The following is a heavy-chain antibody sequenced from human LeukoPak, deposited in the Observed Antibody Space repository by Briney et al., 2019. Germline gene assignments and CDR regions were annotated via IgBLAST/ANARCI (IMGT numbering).Heavy chain of an antibody. Sequence: GGSLRLSCAASGFSFSSFWMNWVRQAPGKGLEWVSVISGSGGTTYSADSVKGRFTISRDNSKNTLYLQMNSLRAEDTAAYYCARERGSSGGNTNGYFDYWGQGALVTVSS. CDR2: ISGSGGTT. D-gene: IGHD4-23*01. J-gene: IGHJ4*02. CDR3: ARERGSSGGNTNGYFDY. V-gene: IGHV3-23*01. CDR1: GFSFSSFW.